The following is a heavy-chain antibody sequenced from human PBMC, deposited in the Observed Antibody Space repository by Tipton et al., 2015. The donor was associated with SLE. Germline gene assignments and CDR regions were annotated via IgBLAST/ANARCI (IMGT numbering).Heavy chain of an antibody. D-gene: IGHD1-26*01. CDR3: ARGGYFDY. CDR1: GGSISSYY. Sequence: TLSLTCTVSGGSISSYYWSWIRQPPGKGLEWIGYIYYSGSTTYNPSLKGRVSISVDTSKNQFSLKLNSVTAADTAVYYCARGGYFDYWGQGVLVTVSS. CDR2: IYYSGST. V-gene: IGHV4-59*01. J-gene: IGHJ4*02.